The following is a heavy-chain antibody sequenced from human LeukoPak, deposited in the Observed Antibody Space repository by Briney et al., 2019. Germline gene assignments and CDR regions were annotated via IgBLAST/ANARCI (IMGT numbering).Heavy chain of an antibody. Sequence: QTLSLTFTFSGFSLSTSGMCVSWIRQPPGKALEWLARIDWDDDKYYSTSLKTRLTISKDTSKNQVVLTMTNMDPVDTATYYCARILYGGNPYFDYWGQGTLVTVSS. CDR1: GFSLSTSGMC. V-gene: IGHV2-70*11. D-gene: IGHD4-23*01. CDR2: IDWDDDK. CDR3: ARILYGGNPYFDY. J-gene: IGHJ4*02.